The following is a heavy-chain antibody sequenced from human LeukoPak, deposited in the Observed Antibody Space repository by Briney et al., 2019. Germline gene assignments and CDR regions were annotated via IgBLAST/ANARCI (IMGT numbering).Heavy chain of an antibody. Sequence: GGSLRLSCAASGFTFSTYGMSWVRQAPGKGLEWVSAISGSGGSTYYADSVKGRFTISRDNSKNTLYLQMNSLRAEDTAVYYCAKDGSRFPTDYWGQGTLVTVSS. CDR2: ISGSGGST. V-gene: IGHV3-23*01. J-gene: IGHJ4*02. CDR1: GFTFSTYG. D-gene: IGHD3-3*01. CDR3: AKDGSRFPTDY.